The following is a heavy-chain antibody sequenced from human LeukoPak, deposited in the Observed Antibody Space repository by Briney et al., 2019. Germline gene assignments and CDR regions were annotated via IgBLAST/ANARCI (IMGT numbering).Heavy chain of an antibody. CDR3: ARWGGPTLNAFDV. V-gene: IGHV4-59*08. CDR2: THYTGET. D-gene: IGHD3-16*01. Sequence: SETLSLTCRVSDDSITSYYWNRIRQPPGKPLEWIGYTHYTGETTYSPSLRSRVTTSVDVSKNQFSLKLSSVTAADTAVYYCARWGGPTLNAFDVWGQGTLVTVSS. CDR1: DDSITSYY. J-gene: IGHJ3*01.